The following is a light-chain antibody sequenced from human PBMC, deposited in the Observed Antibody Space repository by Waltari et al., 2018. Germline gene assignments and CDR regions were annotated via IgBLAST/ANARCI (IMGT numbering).Light chain of an antibody. V-gene: IGKV4-1*01. J-gene: IGKJ2*01. CDR1: QSVLHSSNNKNY. CDR3: QQYYDIPYT. Sequence: DIVMTQSPDSLAVSLGARATINCKSSQSVLHSSNNKNYLAWHQQKPGQPPKLLIYWASTRESGVPDRVSGSGSGTDFTLTISSLQAEDVAVYYCQQYYDIPYTFGQGTKLEI. CDR2: WAS.